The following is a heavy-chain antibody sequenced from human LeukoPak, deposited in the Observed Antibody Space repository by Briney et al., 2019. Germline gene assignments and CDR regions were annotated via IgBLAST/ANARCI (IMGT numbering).Heavy chain of an antibody. CDR1: GFTFSSYG. CDR3: AKDPSGQWLVGFDY. Sequence: GGSLRLSCAASGFTFSSYGVHWVRQAPGKGLEWVAFIRYDGSNKYYADSVKGRFTVSRDNSKNTLYLQMNSLRAEDTAVYYCAKDPSGQWLVGFDYWGQGTLVTVSS. J-gene: IGHJ4*02. CDR2: IRYDGSNK. V-gene: IGHV3-30*02. D-gene: IGHD6-19*01.